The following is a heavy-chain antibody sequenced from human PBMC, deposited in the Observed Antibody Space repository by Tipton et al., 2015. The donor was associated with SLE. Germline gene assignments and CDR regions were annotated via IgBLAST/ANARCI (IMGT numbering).Heavy chain of an antibody. D-gene: IGHD6-19*01. V-gene: IGHV4-39*02. CDR2: MFYGGNT. J-gene: IGHJ4*02. CDR3: VAVAATGRLDS. Sequence: TLSLTCTVSGDSISTSSYYWGWIRQPPGKGLEYIGSMFYGGNTYYWPSLRSRITISVDTSTNHFSLSLTSVTAADTAIYYCVAVAATGRLDSWGQGTLVAVSS. CDR1: GDSISTSSYY.